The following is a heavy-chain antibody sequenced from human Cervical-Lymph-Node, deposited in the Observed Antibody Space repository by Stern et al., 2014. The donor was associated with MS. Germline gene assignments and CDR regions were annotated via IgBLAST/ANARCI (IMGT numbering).Heavy chain of an antibody. Sequence: VQLEESGPGLVKPSQTLSLTCTVSGGSISSGSYYWSWIRQPAGKRLEWIGRMFSSGNTFYNPSLKSRVNISVDPSKNQLSQELSSVTAADTAVYYCARGYRFFDDWGQGTLVTVSS. CDR3: ARGYRFFDD. CDR1: GGSISSGSYY. V-gene: IGHV4-61*02. D-gene: IGHD3-16*02. J-gene: IGHJ4*02. CDR2: MFSSGNT.